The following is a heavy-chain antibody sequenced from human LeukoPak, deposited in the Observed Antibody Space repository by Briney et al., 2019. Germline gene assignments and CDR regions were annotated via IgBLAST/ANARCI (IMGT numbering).Heavy chain of an antibody. J-gene: IGHJ4*02. D-gene: IGHD3-22*01. CDR2: ISGSGGST. Sequence: GGSLRLSCAASGFTFSSYAMSWVRQAPGKGLEWVSAISGSGGSTYYADSVKGRFTISRDNSKNTLYLQMNSLRAEDTAVYYCAKEPDYYDSSGYYLDYWGQGTLVTVSS. V-gene: IGHV3-23*01. CDR3: AKEPDYYDSSGYYLDY. CDR1: GFTFSSYA.